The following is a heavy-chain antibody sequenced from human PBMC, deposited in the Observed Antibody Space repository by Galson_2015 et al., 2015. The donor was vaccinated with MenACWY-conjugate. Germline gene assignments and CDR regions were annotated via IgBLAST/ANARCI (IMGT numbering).Heavy chain of an antibody. Sequence: SLRLSCAASGFRFSSYTFYWVRQSPGKGLEWVAVVSYDASSRYYRDSVQGRFTVSRDNSKNTVSLEMSSLGPEDSAVYYCVRAEGGLRCAFDLWGQGTMVTVSS. CDR1: GFRFSSYT. CDR2: VSYDASSR. J-gene: IGHJ3*01. CDR3: VRAEGGLRCAFDL. D-gene: IGHD5-12*01. V-gene: IGHV3-30*10.